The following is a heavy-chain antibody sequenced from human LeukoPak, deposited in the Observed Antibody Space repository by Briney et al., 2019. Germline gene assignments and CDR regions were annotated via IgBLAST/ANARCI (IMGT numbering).Heavy chain of an antibody. CDR2: ISYDGSNK. CDR1: GFTFSSYA. Sequence: GGSLRLSCAASGFTFSSYAMHWVRQAPGKGLEWVAVISYDGSNKYYADSVKGRFTISRDNSKNTLYLQMNSLSAEDTAVYYCATDRRQLDPWGQGTLVTVSS. J-gene: IGHJ5*02. D-gene: IGHD6-13*01. V-gene: IGHV3-30*04. CDR3: ATDRRQLDP.